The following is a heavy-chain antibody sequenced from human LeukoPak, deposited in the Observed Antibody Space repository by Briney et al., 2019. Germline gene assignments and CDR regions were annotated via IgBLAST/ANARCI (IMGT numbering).Heavy chain of an antibody. CDR3: ARGREDIVVVVAATLDY. J-gene: IGHJ4*02. CDR1: GGSFSGYY. D-gene: IGHD2-15*01. V-gene: IGHV4-34*01. CDR2: INHSGST. Sequence: SETLSLTCAVYGGSFSGYYWSWIRQPPGKGLEWIGVINHSGSTNYNPSLKSRVTISVDTSKNQFSLKLSSVTAADTAVYYCARGREDIVVVVAATLDYWGQGTLVTVSS.